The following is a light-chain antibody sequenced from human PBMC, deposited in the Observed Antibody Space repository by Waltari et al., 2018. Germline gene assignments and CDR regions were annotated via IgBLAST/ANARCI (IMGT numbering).Light chain of an antibody. CDR3: QQYDNYWT. CDR1: QSITNW. J-gene: IGKJ1*01. V-gene: IGKV1-5*03. Sequence: DIQMTQSPSTLSASVGDRVTITCRANQSITNWLAWYQQKTGTAPQLLFYRASNLESGVPSRFSGSGSGTEFTLTISSLQPDDFATYYCQQYDNYWTFGQGTKVEIK. CDR2: RAS.